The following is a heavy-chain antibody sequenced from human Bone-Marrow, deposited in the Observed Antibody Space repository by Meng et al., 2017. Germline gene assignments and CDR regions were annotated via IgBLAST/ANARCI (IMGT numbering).Heavy chain of an antibody. J-gene: IGHJ4*02. V-gene: IGHV3-11*04. CDR1: GFTFSDYY. CDR2: ISSSGSTI. CDR3: ARDFPVTAFPADYYFDY. D-gene: IGHD4-17*01. Sequence: GESLKISCAASGFTFSDYYMSWIRQAPGKGLEWVSYISSSGSTIYYADSVKGRFTISRDNAKNSLYLQMNSLRAEDTAVYYCARDFPVTAFPADYYFDYWGQGTLVTVSS.